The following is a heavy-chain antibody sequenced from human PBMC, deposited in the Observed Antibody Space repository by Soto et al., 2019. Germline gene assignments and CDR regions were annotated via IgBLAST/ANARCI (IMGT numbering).Heavy chain of an antibody. CDR2: IYYSGST. CDR1: GGSISSYY. J-gene: IGHJ6*03. Sequence: SETLSLTCTVSGGSISSYYWSWIRQPPGKGLEWIGYIYYSGSTNYNPSLKSRVTISVDTSKNQFSLKLSSVTAADTAVYYCARDIGDYYYMDVWGKGTTVTVSS. D-gene: IGHD3-16*02. V-gene: IGHV4-59*01. CDR3: ARDIGDYYYMDV.